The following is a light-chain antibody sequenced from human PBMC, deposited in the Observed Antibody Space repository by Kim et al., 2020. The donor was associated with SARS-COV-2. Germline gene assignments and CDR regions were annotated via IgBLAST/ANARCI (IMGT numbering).Light chain of an antibody. V-gene: IGKV3-20*01. Sequence: RCWDPGERAPLSCRASQSVSSSYLAWYQQKPGQAPRLLIYGASSRATGIPDRFSGSGSGTDFTLTISRLEPEDFAVYYCQQYGSTFGQGTRLEIK. CDR2: GAS. CDR3: QQYGST. CDR1: QSVSSSY. J-gene: IGKJ5*01.